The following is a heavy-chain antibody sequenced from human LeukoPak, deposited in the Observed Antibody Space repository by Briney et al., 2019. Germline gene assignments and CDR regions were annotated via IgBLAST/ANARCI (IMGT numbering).Heavy chain of an antibody. V-gene: IGHV3-30*18. CDR3: AKGSKAVLFTRDHYMDV. J-gene: IGHJ6*03. CDR1: GFTFSSYG. CDR2: ISYDGSNK. D-gene: IGHD6-19*01. Sequence: GGSLRLSCAASGFTFSSYGMHWVRQAPGKGLEWVAVISYDGSNKYYADSVKGRFTISRDNSKNTLYLQMNSLRAEDTAVYFCAKGSKAVLFTRDHYMDVWGKGTTVTISS.